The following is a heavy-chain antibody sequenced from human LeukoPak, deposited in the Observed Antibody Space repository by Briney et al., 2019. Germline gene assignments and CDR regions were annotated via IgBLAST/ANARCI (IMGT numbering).Heavy chain of an antibody. CDR2: ITGNGGGT. V-gene: IGHV3-64*02. CDR3: VRGGQSTNCFDY. CDR1: GFIFSSYA. J-gene: IGHJ4*02. D-gene: IGHD1-1*01. Sequence: GGSLRLSCAASGFIFSSYAMQWVRQAPGKELKCISAITGNGGGTFYADSVKGRFTISRDNSKNTLFLQMDSLKAEDMAVYYCVRGGQSTNCFDYWGLGILVTVSS.